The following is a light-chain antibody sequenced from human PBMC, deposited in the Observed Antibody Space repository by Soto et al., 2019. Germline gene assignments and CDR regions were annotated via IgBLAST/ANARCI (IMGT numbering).Light chain of an antibody. CDR3: QKCDYLPI. CDR2: GAS. Sequence: EIVLTQSPATLSVSAGGTVTLSCRASQSIRTNVAWYQQIPGQAPRLLVYGASTRATGVPARFSGSGSGIEFTLTISSLQSEDVATYYCQKCDYLPIFGPGTTVDFK. J-gene: IGKJ3*01. CDR1: QSIRTN. V-gene: IGKV3-15*01.